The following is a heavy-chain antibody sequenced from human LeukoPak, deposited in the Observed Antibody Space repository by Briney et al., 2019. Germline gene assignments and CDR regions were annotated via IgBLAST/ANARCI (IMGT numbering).Heavy chain of an antibody. Sequence: SETLSLTCAVYGGSFSGYYWSWIRQPPGKGLEWIGEINHSGSTNYNPSLKSRVTISVDTSKNQFSLKLSSVTAADTAVYYVARGLLSYNYYVLGSYRYSRGYFDYWGQGTLVTVSS. CDR2: INHSGST. CDR1: GGSFSGYY. D-gene: IGHD3-16*02. J-gene: IGHJ4*02. V-gene: IGHV4-34*01. CDR3: ARGLLSYNYYVLGSYRYSRGYFDY.